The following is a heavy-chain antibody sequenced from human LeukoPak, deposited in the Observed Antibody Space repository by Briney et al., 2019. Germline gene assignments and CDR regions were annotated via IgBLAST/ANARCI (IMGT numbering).Heavy chain of an antibody. D-gene: IGHD2-2*01. CDR1: GGSISSSSYY. CDR2: IYYSGST. V-gene: IGHV4-39*01. J-gene: IGHJ5*02. Sequence: PSETLSLTCTVSGGSISSSSYYWSWIRQPPGKGLEWIGSIYYSGSTYYNPSLKSRVTISVDTSKSQFSLKLSSVTAADTAVYYCARHDCSSTTCGLLRFDPWGQGTPVTVSS. CDR3: ARHDCSSTTCGLLRFDP.